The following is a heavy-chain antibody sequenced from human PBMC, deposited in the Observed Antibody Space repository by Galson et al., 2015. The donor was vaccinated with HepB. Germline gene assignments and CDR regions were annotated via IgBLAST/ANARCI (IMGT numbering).Heavy chain of an antibody. CDR3: AGSYDILTGYYSFDI. V-gene: IGHV3-23*01. CDR1: GFTFSSYA. CDR2: ISGSGGST. D-gene: IGHD3-9*01. Sequence: SLRLSCAASGFTFSSYAMSWVRQAPGKGLEWVSAISGSGGSTYYADSVKGRFTISRDNSKNTLYLQMNSLRAEDTAVYYCAGSYDILTGYYSFDIWGQGTMVTVSS. J-gene: IGHJ3*02.